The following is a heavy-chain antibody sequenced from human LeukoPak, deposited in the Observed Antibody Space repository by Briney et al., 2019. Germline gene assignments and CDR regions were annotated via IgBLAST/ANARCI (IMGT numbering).Heavy chain of an antibody. V-gene: IGHV3-9*01. J-gene: IGHJ6*02. D-gene: IGHD6-13*01. CDR2: ISWNSGSI. Sequence: GGSLRLSCAASGFTFSSYAMSWVRQAPGKGLEWVSGISWNSGSIGYADSVKGRFTISRDNAKNSLYLQMNSLRAEDTALYYCAKDTLSSSWYGLDYGMDVWGQGTTVTVSS. CDR1: GFTFSSYA. CDR3: AKDTLSSSWYGLDYGMDV.